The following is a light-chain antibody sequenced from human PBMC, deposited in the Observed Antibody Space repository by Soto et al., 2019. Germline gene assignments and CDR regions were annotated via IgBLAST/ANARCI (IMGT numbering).Light chain of an antibody. CDR2: EVS. CDR3: SLYTSSGGV. J-gene: IGLJ1*01. V-gene: IGLV2-18*01. CDR1: SSDVGSYNR. Sequence: QSALTQPPSVSGSPGQSVTISCTGTSSDVGSYNRVSWYQQPPGTAPKLMIYEVSNRPSGVPDRFSGSKSGNTASLTISGLQAEDEADYYCSLYTSSGGVFGTGTKVTVL.